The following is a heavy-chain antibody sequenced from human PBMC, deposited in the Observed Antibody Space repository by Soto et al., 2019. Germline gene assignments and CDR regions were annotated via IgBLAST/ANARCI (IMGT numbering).Heavy chain of an antibody. CDR3: TKEHSDDNYFHP. CDR1: GAALSSGGYF. J-gene: IGHJ5*02. CDR2: IYYSGGT. Sequence: QVKLQQSGPGLVKPSETLSLTCTVSGAALSSGGYFYTWVRQPPGKGLEWLGYIYYSGGTNYNPSLKSTVTKSLYKSKSHFYLRLNSVNAADTAGYYGTKEHSDDNYFHPWGQGTLVTVSS. V-gene: IGHV4-61*03.